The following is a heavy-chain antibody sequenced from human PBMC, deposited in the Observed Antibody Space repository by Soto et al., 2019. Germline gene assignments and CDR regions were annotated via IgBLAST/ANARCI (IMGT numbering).Heavy chain of an antibody. Sequence: QVQLVQSGAEVKKPGSSVKVSCKASGGTFSSYTISWVRQAPGQGLEWMGRIIPILGIANYAQKFQGRVTITAAKSTSTAYMELSSLRSEDTAVYYCARDLGGLRYSWYYFDYWGQGTLVTVSS. CDR2: IIPILGIA. V-gene: IGHV1-69*08. CDR1: GGTFSSYT. D-gene: IGHD5-12*01. CDR3: ARDLGGLRYSWYYFDY. J-gene: IGHJ4*02.